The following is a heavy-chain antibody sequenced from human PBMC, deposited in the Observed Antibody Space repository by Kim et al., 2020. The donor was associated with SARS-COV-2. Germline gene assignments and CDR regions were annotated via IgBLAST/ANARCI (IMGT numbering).Heavy chain of an antibody. CDR2: ISWNSGSI. J-gene: IGHJ5*02. V-gene: IGHV3-9*01. Sequence: SLRLSCAASGFTFGDYAMHWVRQAPGKGLEWVSGISWNSGSIGYADSVKGRFTISRDNAKNSLYLQMNSLRAEDTALYYCAKDTSDYYDSSGYWGNWFDPWGQGTLVTVSS. CDR1: GFTFGDYA. D-gene: IGHD3-22*01. CDR3: AKDTSDYYDSSGYWGNWFDP.